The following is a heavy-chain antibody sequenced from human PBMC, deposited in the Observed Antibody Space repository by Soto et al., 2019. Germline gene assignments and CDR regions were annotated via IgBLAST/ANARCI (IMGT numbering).Heavy chain of an antibody. D-gene: IGHD3-10*01. J-gene: IGHJ6*04. CDR2: IYSGGST. CDR3: ARDGQGRRWFGELLGLGVGYYGMDV. V-gene: IGHV3-53*01. CDR1: GFTVSSDY. Sequence: VSLRLYCAASGFTVSSDYMSWVRQAPGEGLEWVSVIYSGGSTYYADSVKGRFTISRDNSKNTLYLQMNSLRAEDTAVYYCARDGQGRRWFGELLGLGVGYYGMDVWCKGTKVTVFS.